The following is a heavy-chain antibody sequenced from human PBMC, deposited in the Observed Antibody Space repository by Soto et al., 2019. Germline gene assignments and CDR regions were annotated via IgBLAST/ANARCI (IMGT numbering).Heavy chain of an antibody. CDR2: IYYSGST. J-gene: IGHJ3*02. D-gene: IGHD4-17*01. Sequence: SETLSLTCTVSGGSISSYYWSWIRQPPGKGLEWIGYIYYSGSTNYNPSLKSRVTISVDTSKNQFSLKLSSVTAADTAVYYCARHYGEKDAFDIWGQGTMVTVSS. V-gene: IGHV4-59*08. CDR3: ARHYGEKDAFDI. CDR1: GGSISSYY.